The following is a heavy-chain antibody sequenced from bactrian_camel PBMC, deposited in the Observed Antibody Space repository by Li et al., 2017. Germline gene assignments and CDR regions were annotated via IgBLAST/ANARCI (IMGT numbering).Heavy chain of an antibody. J-gene: IGHJ6*01. CDR1: EYIDSRYC. V-gene: IGHV3S1*01. CDR2: ISPGGSIK. Sequence: VQLVESGGGSVQAGGSLTLSCAASEYIDSRYCMAWFRQAPGKEREAVATISPGGSIKYYSDSVKGRFTVSFPFPHDTLTLEMTDLKPEDTAVYYCVSQEPSTTGFGFWGQGTQVTVS. CDR3: VSQEPSTTGFGF. D-gene: IGHD5*01.